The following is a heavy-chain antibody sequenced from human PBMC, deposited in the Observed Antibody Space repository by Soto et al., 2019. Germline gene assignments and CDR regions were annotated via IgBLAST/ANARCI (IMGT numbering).Heavy chain of an antibody. J-gene: IGHJ4*02. CDR3: AAPGVGPLGY. D-gene: IGHD1-26*01. CDR2: IYYSGST. Sequence: SETLSLTCTVSGGSISSSSYYWGWIRQPPGKGLEWIGSIYYSGSTYYNPSLKSRVTISVDTSKNQFSLKLSSVTAADTAVYYCAAPGVGPLGYWGQGTLVTVSS. CDR1: GGSISSSSYY. V-gene: IGHV4-39*01.